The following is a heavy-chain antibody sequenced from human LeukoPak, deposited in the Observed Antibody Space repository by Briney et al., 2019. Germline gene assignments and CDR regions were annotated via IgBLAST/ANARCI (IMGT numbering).Heavy chain of an antibody. CDR3: ARVRYCSSSGCYSYFDS. Sequence: GGQLRLSCAAAGCTYSSYIMHGARPAQGTGLVWVSRINSDGSSTDYADSVKGRFTISRDNAKNTLYLQMNSLRAEDTAVYYCARVRYCSSSGCYSYFDSWGQGALVTVSS. CDR2: INSDGSST. D-gene: IGHD2-2*01. V-gene: IGHV3-74*01. J-gene: IGHJ4*02. CDR1: GCTYSSYI.